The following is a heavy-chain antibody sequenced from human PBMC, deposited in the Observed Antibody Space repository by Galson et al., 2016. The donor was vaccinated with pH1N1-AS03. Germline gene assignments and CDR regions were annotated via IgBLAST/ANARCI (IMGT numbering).Heavy chain of an antibody. D-gene: IGHD5-12*01. V-gene: IGHV2-5*02. Sequence: PALVKPTQTLTLTCTFSGFSLSTGGEGVGWLRQPPGKALEWLTLIHWDDDKRYSPSLRTRLTITKDTPKNQVVLTMTNMDPVDTATYFCVHRRRTITVASVFDYWGQGALVTVSS. CDR1: GFSLSTGGEG. J-gene: IGHJ4*02. CDR3: VHRRRTITVASVFDY. CDR2: IHWDDDK.